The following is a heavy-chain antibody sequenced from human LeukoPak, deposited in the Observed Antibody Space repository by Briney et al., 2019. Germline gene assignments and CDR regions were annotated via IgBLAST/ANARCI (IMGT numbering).Heavy chain of an antibody. J-gene: IGHJ6*02. CDR3: ARGLTTVTTVGGMDV. CDR2: IYYSGST. V-gene: IGHV4-39*07. CDR1: GGSISSSSYY. Sequence: SETLSLTCTVSGGSISSSSYYWGWIRQPPGKGLEWIGSIYYSGSTYYNPSLKSRVTISVDTSKNQFSLKLSSVTAADTAVYYCARGLTTVTTVGGMDVWGQGATVTVSS. D-gene: IGHD4-17*01.